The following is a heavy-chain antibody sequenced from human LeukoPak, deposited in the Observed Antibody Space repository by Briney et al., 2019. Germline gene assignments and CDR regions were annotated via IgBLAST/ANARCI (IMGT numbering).Heavy chain of an antibody. V-gene: IGHV4-61*01. CDR1: GGSISSGSSY. CDR2: IYYSGST. Sequence: PSETLSLTCTVSGGSISSGSSYWDWIRQPPGKGLEWIGYIYYSGSTNYNPSLKSRVTISVDTSKNQFSLKLSSVTAADTAVYYCARAGDIVATMTPDYWGQGTLVTVSS. J-gene: IGHJ4*02. CDR3: ARAGDIVATMTPDY. D-gene: IGHD5-12*01.